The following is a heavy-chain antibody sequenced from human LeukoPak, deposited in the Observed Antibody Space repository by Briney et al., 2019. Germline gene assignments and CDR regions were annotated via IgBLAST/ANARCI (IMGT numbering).Heavy chain of an antibody. CDR1: GYTFTGYY. V-gene: IGHV1-2*02. D-gene: IGHD3-22*01. CDR3: ARASPARYYDSSGYYPIDY. Sequence: ASVKVSCKASGYTFTGYYMHWVRQAPGQGLEWMGWINPNSGGTNYAQKFQGRVTMTRDTSISTAYMELSRLRSDDTAVYYCARASPARYYDSSGYYPIDYWGQGTLVTVSS. J-gene: IGHJ4*02. CDR2: INPNSGGT.